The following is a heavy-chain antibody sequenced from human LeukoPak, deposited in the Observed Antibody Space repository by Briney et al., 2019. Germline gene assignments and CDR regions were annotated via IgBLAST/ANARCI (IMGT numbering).Heavy chain of an antibody. CDR3: ARNLWNFYDDSGYNRDFDS. CDR2: IGTYGGDT. Sequence: ASVKVSCKATSRISWVRQAPGQGLEWMGWIGTYGGDTYYAQKFQGRITVTTDTSTSTVDMELRNLRSDDTAVCYCARNLWNFYDDSGYNRDFDSWGQGTLVTVSS. D-gene: IGHD3-22*01. J-gene: IGHJ5*01. V-gene: IGHV1-18*01. CDR1: TSR.